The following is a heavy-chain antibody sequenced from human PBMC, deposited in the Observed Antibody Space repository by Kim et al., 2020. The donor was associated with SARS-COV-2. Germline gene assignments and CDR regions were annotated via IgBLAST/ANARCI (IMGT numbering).Heavy chain of an antibody. D-gene: IGHD4-17*01. V-gene: IGHV4-34*01. J-gene: IGHJ4*02. CDR2: INHSGST. Sequence: SETLSLTCAVYGGSFSGYYWSLIRQPPGKGLEWIGEINHSGSTNYNPSLKSRVTISVDTSKNQFSLKLSSVTAADTAVYYCARFATTVPLDYWGQGTLVTVSS. CDR1: GGSFSGYY. CDR3: ARFATTVPLDY.